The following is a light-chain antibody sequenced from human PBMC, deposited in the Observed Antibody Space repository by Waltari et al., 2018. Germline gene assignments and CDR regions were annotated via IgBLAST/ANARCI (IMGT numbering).Light chain of an antibody. V-gene: IGKV4-1*01. CDR2: WAS. Sequence: DIVMTQSPASLAVSLGERATIPCKSSQPILYSADNKNYFAWYQQKPGQTPKLLIYWASTRDSGVPDRFSGSGSRSDFTLTISSLQPEDVAVYFCQQYYTTEPTFGQGTKV. CDR3: QQYYTTEPT. CDR1: QPILYSADNKNY. J-gene: IGKJ1*01.